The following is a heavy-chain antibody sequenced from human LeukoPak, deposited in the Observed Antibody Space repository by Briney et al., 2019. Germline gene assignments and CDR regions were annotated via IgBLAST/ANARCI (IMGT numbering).Heavy chain of an antibody. CDR2: INPNSGGT. D-gene: IGHD3-3*01. CDR3: ARDYKGGYDFWSGYYTVHAFDI. J-gene: IGHJ3*02. V-gene: IGHV1-2*02. Sequence: GASVKVSFKASGYTFTSYYMHWVRQAPGQGLEWMGWINPNSGGTNYAQKFQGRVTMTRDTSISTAYMELSRLRSDDTAVYYCARDYKGGYDFWSGYYTVHAFDIWGQGTMVTVSS. CDR1: GYTFTSYY.